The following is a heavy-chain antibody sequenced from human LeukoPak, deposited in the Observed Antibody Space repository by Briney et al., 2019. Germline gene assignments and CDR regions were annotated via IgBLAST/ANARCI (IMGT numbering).Heavy chain of an antibody. CDR2: IYTSGST. D-gene: IGHD3-3*01. CDR1: GGSISSGSYY. Sequence: PSQTLSLTCTVSGGSISSGSYYWSWIRQPAGKGLEWIGRIYTSGSTNYNPSLKSRVAISVDTSKNQFSLKLSSVTAADTAVYYCARAEFWSGYFDAFDIWGQGTMVTVSS. V-gene: IGHV4-61*02. J-gene: IGHJ3*02. CDR3: ARAEFWSGYFDAFDI.